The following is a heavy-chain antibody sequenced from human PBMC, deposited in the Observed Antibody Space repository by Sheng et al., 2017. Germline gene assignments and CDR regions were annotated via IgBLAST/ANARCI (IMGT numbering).Heavy chain of an antibody. J-gene: IGHJ5*02. CDR1: GFTFSDSY. CDR3: ARGHAWIQP. V-gene: IGHV3-11*04. D-gene: IGHD5-18*01. CDR2: IDTSGTNI. Sequence: QVQVVESGGGLVKPGGSLRLSCAASGFTFSDSYMSWIRQAPGKGLEWVSYIDTSGTNIYYADSVKGRFIISRDNAKNSLHLQLNSVRAEDTAVYYCARGHAWIQPWGPEPWSPSPQ.